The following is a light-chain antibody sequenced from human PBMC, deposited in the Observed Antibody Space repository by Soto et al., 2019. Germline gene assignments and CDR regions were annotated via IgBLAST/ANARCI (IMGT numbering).Light chain of an antibody. CDR1: QSISTY. V-gene: IGKV1-39*01. CDR3: QQAYSTPWT. Sequence: DIEMTQSPSSLSASVGDRVTITCRASQSISTYLHWYQQKPGTAPKLLIYATSNLQSGVPSRFSGSGSGTDFTLTINSLQPEDFATYYCQQAYSTPWTFGKGNKLDMK. CDR2: ATS. J-gene: IGKJ1*01.